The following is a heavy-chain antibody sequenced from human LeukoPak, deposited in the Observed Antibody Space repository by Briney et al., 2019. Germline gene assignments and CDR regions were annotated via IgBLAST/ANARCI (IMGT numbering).Heavy chain of an antibody. CDR3: AKDVDNGDYVVY. Sequence: GGSLRLSCAASGIIFSNYWMHWVRQAPGKGLVWVSRINRDGSSTSYADSVKGRFTISRDNSKNTLYLQMNSLRAEDTAVYYCAKDVDNGDYVVYWGQGTLVTVSS. D-gene: IGHD4-17*01. V-gene: IGHV3-74*01. CDR1: GIIFSNYW. J-gene: IGHJ4*02. CDR2: INRDGSST.